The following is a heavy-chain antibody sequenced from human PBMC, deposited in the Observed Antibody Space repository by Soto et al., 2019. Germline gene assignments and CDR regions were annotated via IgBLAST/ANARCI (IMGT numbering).Heavy chain of an antibody. D-gene: IGHD4-17*01. V-gene: IGHV3-21*01. CDR2: ISSSSSYI. CDR1: GFTFSSYS. Sequence: GGSLRLSCAASGFTFSSYSMNWVRQAPGKGLEWVSSISSSSSYIYYADSVKGRFTISRDNAKNSLYLQMNSLRAEDTAVYYCARDLATVTTTYYYYYGMDVWGQGTTVTVSS. CDR3: ARDLATVTTTYYYYYGMDV. J-gene: IGHJ6*02.